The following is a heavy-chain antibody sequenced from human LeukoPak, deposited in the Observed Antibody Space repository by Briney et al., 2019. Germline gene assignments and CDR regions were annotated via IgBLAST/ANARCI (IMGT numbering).Heavy chain of an antibody. V-gene: IGHV3-23*01. CDR1: GFTFSSYA. J-gene: IGHJ4*02. D-gene: IGHD3-22*01. Sequence: GGSLRLSCPISGFTFSSYAMSWVRQAPGRGLEWVSVISTSGESAYYADSVKGRFTISRDNSKNTLYLQMNSLRAEDTAVYYCAKDRGSGYHYFDYWGQGTLVTVSS. CDR3: AKDRGSGYHYFDY. CDR2: ISTSGESA.